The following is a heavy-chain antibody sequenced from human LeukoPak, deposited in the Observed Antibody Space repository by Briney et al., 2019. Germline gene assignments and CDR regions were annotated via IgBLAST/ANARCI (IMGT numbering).Heavy chain of an antibody. CDR2: ISYDESDK. D-gene: IGHD2-15*01. Sequence: GRSLRLSCAASGFTFSNYGIHWVRQAPGKGLEWVAVISYDESDKYYADSVKGRFTISRDNSKNTLYLQMNSLRPEDTAVYYCAKGVVAATNAAYYGMDVWGQGTTVTASS. CDR3: AKGVVAATNAAYYGMDV. J-gene: IGHJ6*02. V-gene: IGHV3-30*18. CDR1: GFTFSNYG.